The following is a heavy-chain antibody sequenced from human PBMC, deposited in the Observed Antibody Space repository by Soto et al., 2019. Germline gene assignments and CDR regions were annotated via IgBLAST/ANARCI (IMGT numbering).Heavy chain of an antibody. CDR2: INSAGSST. D-gene: IGHD4-17*01. CDR1: GLTFSSYW. J-gene: IGHJ4*02. CDR3: ALSHTVTTVY. V-gene: IGHV3-74*01. Sequence: EVQLVESGGGLVQPGGSLRLSCAASGLTFSSYWMHWVRQAPGKGLVWVSRINSAGSSTSYADSVKGRFTISRDNAKNTLYLLMHSLRAEDTAVYYFALSHTVTTVYWGQGTLVPVSS.